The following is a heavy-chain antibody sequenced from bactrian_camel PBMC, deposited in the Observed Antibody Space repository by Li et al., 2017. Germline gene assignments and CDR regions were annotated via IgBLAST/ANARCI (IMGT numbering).Heavy chain of an antibody. CDR1: GYTFSSYA. V-gene: IGHV3S31*01. CDR2: INSGGDST. D-gene: IGHD5*01. Sequence: VQLVESGGGSAEAGGSLRLSCTVSGYTFSSYAMSWVRQAPGKGLEWVSSINSGGDSTYYPDSVKGRFTISRDIAKNMLYLQMNSLKPDDTAMYYCATTGGNPGQGTQVTVS. J-gene: IGHJ4*01.